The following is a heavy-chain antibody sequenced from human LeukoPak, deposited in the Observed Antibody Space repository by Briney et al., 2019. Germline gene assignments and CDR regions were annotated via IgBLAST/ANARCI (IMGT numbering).Heavy chain of an antibody. CDR3: ARSTSGELDY. V-gene: IGHV1-2*02. D-gene: IGHD1-26*01. J-gene: IGHJ4*03. CDR1: GYTFTSYY. Sequence: GASVKDSSKTPGYTFTSYYIHWVRQAPGQGLDYMGWINPDNGGTNYAQNFQGRVIMTRDTSISTAYMQLSRLTSDDTAVYYCARSTSGELDYWGRGALVSVSS. CDR2: INPDNGGT.